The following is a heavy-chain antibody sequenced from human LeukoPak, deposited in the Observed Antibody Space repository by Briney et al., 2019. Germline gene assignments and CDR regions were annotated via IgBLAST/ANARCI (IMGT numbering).Heavy chain of an antibody. Sequence: SETLSLTCTVSGGSISSGDYYWSWIRQPPGKGLEWIGYIYYSGSTYYNPSLKSRVTISVDTSKNQFSLKLSSVTAADTAVYYCARVRGVLPAYYFDYWGQGTLVTVSS. CDR3: ARVRGVLPAYYFDY. D-gene: IGHD3-10*01. CDR1: GGSISSGDYY. J-gene: IGHJ4*02. V-gene: IGHV4-30-4*08. CDR2: IYYSGST.